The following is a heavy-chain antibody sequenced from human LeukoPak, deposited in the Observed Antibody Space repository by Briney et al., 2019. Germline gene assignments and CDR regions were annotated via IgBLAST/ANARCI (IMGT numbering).Heavy chain of an antibody. V-gene: IGHV3-30*04. Sequence: GGSLSLSCAASGFTFSSYAMHWVRQAPGKGLEWVAVISYDGSNKYYADSVKGRFTISRDNSKNTLYLQMNSLRAEDTAVYYCARVGITGTTPYFDYWGQGTLVTVSS. J-gene: IGHJ4*02. CDR1: GFTFSSYA. D-gene: IGHD1-20*01. CDR3: ARVGITGTTPYFDY. CDR2: ISYDGSNK.